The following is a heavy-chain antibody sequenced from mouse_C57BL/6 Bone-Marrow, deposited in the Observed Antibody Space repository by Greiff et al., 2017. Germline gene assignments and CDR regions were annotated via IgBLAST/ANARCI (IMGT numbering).Heavy chain of an antibody. D-gene: IGHD3-3*01. J-gene: IGHJ1*03. CDR2: GPGLEWIG. V-gene: IGHV1-87*01. CDR3: SEDSAVDYCAWTVRGYGYFDV. Sequence: QVQLQQSGPELARPWASVKISCQAFYTFSRRVHFAIRDTNYWMQWVKQRPGPGLEWIGAIYPGNGDTSYNQKLKGKATLTADKSSSTAYMQLRSLTSEDSAVDYCAWTVRGYGYFDVWGTGTTVTVSS. CDR1: YTFSRRVH.